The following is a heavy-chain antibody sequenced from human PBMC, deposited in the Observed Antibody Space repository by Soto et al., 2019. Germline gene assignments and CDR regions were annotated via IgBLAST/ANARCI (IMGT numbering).Heavy chain of an antibody. V-gene: IGHV4-59*01. Sequence: LSLPCTVSGGSLSSYYWSWIRQPPGKGLEWIGYIYYSGSTNYNPSLKSRVTISVDTSKNQFSLKLSSVTAADTAVYYCARGYYDSSGYYYEDYWGQGTLVTVSS. CDR3: ARGYYDSSGYYYEDY. J-gene: IGHJ4*02. CDR1: GGSLSSYY. CDR2: IYYSGST. D-gene: IGHD3-22*01.